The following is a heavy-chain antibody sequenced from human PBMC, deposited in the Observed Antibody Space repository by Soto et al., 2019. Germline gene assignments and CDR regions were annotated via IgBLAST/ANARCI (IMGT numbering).Heavy chain of an antibody. CDR3: AREYSSSSPFFYCYYYGMDV. J-gene: IGHJ6*02. Sequence: SQTLSLTCAISGDSVSSNSAACNWIRQSPSRGLEWLGRTYYRSKWYNDYAVSVKSRITINPDTSKNQFSLQLNSVTPEDTAVYYCAREYSSSSPFFYCYYYGMDVWGQGTTVTVSS. V-gene: IGHV6-1*01. CDR2: TYYRSKWYN. D-gene: IGHD6-6*01. CDR1: GDSVSSNSAA.